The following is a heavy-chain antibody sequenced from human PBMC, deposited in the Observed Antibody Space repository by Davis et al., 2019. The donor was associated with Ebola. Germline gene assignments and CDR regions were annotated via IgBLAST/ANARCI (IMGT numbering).Heavy chain of an antibody. J-gene: IGHJ4*02. CDR3: AKIAGVSGFDDY. CDR1: GFTFSSYW. Sequence: PGGSLRLSCAASGFTFSSYWMHWVRQAPGKGLVWVSRINSDGSSTSYADSVKGRFTISRDNAKNTLYLQMNSLTAEDTAVYYCAKIAGVSGFDDYWGQGTLVTVSS. D-gene: IGHD3-10*01. V-gene: IGHV3-74*01. CDR2: INSDGSST.